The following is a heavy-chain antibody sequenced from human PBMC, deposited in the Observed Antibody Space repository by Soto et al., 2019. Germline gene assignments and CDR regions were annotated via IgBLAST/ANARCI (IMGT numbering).Heavy chain of an antibody. CDR1: GYTFTSYY. V-gene: IGHV1-46*01. J-gene: IGHJ4*02. CDR3: ARGAGYSSSWVEPTFDY. Sequence: ASVKVSCKASGYTFTSYYMHWVRQAPGQGLEWMGIINPSGGSTSYAQKFQGRVTMTRDTSTSTVCMELSSLRSEDTAVYYCARGAGYSSSWVEPTFDYWGQGTLVTVSS. D-gene: IGHD6-13*01. CDR2: INPSGGST.